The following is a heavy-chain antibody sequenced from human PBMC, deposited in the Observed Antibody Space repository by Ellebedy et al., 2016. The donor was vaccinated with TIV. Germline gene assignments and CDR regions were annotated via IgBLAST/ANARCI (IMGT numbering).Heavy chain of an antibody. J-gene: IGHJ4*02. Sequence: GESLKISCAASKFTVSYNYMNWVRQAPGKGPEWVSGIYTDDSTDYADSVKGRFTISRDNSKNTLYLQMNSLRAGDTAVYYCARDSILTMGRGIFADYWGQGTLVTVSS. CDR2: IYTDDST. CDR1: KFTVSYNY. CDR3: ARDSILTMGRGIFADY. D-gene: IGHD3-10*01. V-gene: IGHV3-66*01.